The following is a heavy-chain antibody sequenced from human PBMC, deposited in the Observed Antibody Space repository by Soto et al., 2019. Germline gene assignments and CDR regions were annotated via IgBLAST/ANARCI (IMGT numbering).Heavy chain of an antibody. CDR2: IWYDGSNK. V-gene: IGHV3-33*01. D-gene: IGHD4-17*01. CDR3: ARDVGGDSTHNWFDP. CDR1: GFTFSSYG. Sequence: QVQLVESGGGVVQPGRSLRLSCAASGFTFSSYGMHWVRQAPGKGLEWVAVIWYDGSNKYYADSVKGRFTISRDNSKNTLYLQMNSLRAEDTAVYYCARDVGGDSTHNWFDPWGQGTLVTVSS. J-gene: IGHJ5*02.